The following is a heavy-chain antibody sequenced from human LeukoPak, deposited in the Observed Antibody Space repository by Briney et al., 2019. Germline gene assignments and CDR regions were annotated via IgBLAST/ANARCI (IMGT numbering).Heavy chain of an antibody. J-gene: IGHJ4*02. CDR3: AKAPVTTCRGAFCYPFDY. V-gene: IGHV3-23*01. CDR1: GFTLSSYA. CDR2: IGDTGNT. D-gene: IGHD2-15*01. Sequence: GGSLRLSCAASGFTLSSYAMSWVRQAPGKGLEWVSAIGDTGNTYHADSVKGRFTISRDSSKNTLFLQMNRLRPEDAAVYYCAKAPVTTCRGAFCYPFDYWGLGTLVTVSS.